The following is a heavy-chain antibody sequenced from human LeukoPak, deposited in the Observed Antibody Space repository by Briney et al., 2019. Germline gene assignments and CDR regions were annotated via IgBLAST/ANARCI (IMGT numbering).Heavy chain of an antibody. V-gene: IGHV1-2*02. CDR3: AKGSDIVATIGGSSYYYMDV. D-gene: IGHD5-12*01. J-gene: IGHJ6*03. CDR1: GYTFTGYY. Sequence: ASVKVSCKASGYTFTGYYMHWVRQAPGQGLEWMGWINPISGGTHSAQKFQGRVTMTRDTSISTAYMELSRLRSDDTAVYYCAKGSDIVATIGGSSYYYMDVWGKGPTVTVSS. CDR2: INPISGGT.